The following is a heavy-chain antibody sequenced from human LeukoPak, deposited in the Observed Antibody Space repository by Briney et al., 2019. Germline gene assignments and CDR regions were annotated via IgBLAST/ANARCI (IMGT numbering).Heavy chain of an antibody. Sequence: PSETLSLTCAVYGGSFSGYYWSWIRQPPGKGLEWIGEINHSGSTNYNPSLKSRVTISVDTSKNQFSLKLSSVTAADTAVYYCARARDIVVVPAAKGAFDYWGQGTLVTVSS. CDR2: INHSGST. V-gene: IGHV4-34*01. D-gene: IGHD2-2*01. J-gene: IGHJ4*02. CDR1: GGSFSGYY. CDR3: ARARDIVVVPAAKGAFDY.